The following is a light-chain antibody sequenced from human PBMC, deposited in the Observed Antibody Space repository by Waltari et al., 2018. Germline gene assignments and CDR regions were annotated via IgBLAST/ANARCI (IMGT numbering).Light chain of an antibody. CDR2: GAS. Sequence: EIVMTQSPATLSVSPGERATLSCRASQRLSDNLAWYQQKPGQAPRLLIYGASTRATGIPDRFSGSGSGTDFTLTISSLQSEDFAIYYCQQYNTWPPITFGQGTRVEIK. J-gene: IGKJ5*01. CDR3: QQYNTWPPIT. CDR1: QRLSDN. V-gene: IGKV3-15*01.